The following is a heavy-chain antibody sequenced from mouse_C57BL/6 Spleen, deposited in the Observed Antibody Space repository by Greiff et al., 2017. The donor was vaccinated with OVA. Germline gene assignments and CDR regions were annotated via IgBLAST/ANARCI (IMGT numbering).Heavy chain of an antibody. CDR3: ARNCDSLSFDV. D-gene: IGHD2-4*01. CDR1: GFSLTSYA. Sequence: VKLMESGPGLVAPSQSLSIPCPVSGFSLTSYAISWVRRPPEKGLEGLGVIWTGGGTNYNSALKSRLSISKDNSKSQVFLKMNSLQTDDTARYYCARNCDSLSFDVWGTGTTVTVSS. V-gene: IGHV2-9-1*01. J-gene: IGHJ1*03. CDR2: IWTGGGT.